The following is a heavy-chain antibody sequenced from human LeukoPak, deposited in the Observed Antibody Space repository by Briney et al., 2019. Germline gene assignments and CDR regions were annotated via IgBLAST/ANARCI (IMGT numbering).Heavy chain of an antibody. V-gene: IGHV1-69*05. J-gene: IGHJ6*03. CDR1: GGTFSTYS. Sequence: ASVKVSCKASGGTFSTYSITWVRQAPGQGLEWMGGIIPVFGTANYAQQFQGRVTVATDESTSTAYLELSSLRSEDTAIYYCARVDRYHYYLDVWGKGTTVTVSS. CDR3: ARVDRYHYYLDV. CDR2: IIPVFGTA.